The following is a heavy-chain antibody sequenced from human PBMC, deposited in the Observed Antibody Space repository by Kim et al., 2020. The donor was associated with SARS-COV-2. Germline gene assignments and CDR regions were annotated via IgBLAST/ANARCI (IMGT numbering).Heavy chain of an antibody. D-gene: IGHD2-2*01. CDR3: ARAFYSSRWGGY. Sequence: GGSLRLSCAASGFTFSTYAMNWVRQAPGKGLEWVSTISDSGGRTYYADSVKGRFTISRDNSKNTLYLQMNSLRAEDTAIYYCARAFYSSRWGGYWGQGTLVTVSS. CDR2: ISDSGGRT. V-gene: IGHV3-23*01. CDR1: GFTFSTYA. J-gene: IGHJ4*02.